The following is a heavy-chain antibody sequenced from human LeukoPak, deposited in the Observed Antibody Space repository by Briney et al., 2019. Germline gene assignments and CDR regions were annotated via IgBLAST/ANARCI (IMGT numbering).Heavy chain of an antibody. J-gene: IGHJ4*02. Sequence: ASVKVSCKASGYTFTSYDINWVRQATGQGLEWMGWMNPNSGNTGYAQKFQGRVTMTRNTSISTAYMELSSLRSEDTAVYYCARGQIHYSSSFFWGGGFDYWGQGTLVTVSS. D-gene: IGHD6-6*01. V-gene: IGHV1-8*01. CDR3: ARGQIHYSSSFFWGGGFDY. CDR2: MNPNSGNT. CDR1: GYTFTSYD.